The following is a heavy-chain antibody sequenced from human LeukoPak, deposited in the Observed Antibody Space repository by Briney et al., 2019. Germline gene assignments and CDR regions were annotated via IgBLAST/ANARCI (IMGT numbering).Heavy chain of an antibody. V-gene: IGHV4-59*12. D-gene: IGHD3-9*01. Sequence: SETLSLTCTVSGGSISSYYWSWIRQPPGKGLEWIGYIYYSGSTNYNPSLKSRVTISVDTSKNQFSLKLSSVTAADTAVYYCARERYFCWVPDWFDPWGQGTLVTVSS. CDR1: GGSISSYY. CDR2: IYYSGST. CDR3: ARERYFCWVPDWFDP. J-gene: IGHJ5*02.